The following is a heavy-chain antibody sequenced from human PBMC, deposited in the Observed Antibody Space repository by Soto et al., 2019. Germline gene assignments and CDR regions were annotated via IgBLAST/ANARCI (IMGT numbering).Heavy chain of an antibody. D-gene: IGHD4-17*01. CDR3: AKGKTTVITRGAFDI. V-gene: IGHV3-9*01. J-gene: IGHJ3*02. CDR2: ISWNSGSI. Sequence: GGSLRLSCAASGFTFDGYAMHWVRQAPGKGLEWVSGISWNSGSIGYAASVKGRVTISRDNAENSLYLQMNSLRGEDTALYYCAKGKTTVITRGAFDIWGQGTMVTVS. CDR1: GFTFDGYA.